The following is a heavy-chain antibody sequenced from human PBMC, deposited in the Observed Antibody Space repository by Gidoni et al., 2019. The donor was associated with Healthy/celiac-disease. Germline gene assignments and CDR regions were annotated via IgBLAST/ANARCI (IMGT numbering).Heavy chain of an antibody. V-gene: IGHV1-18*01. J-gene: IGHJ4*02. CDR1: GYTFTSYG. CDR3: ARDLPASGPNYYGSGSYYTRFDY. Sequence: QVQLVQSGAEVKKPGASVKVSCKASGYTFTSYGISWARQAPGQELEWMGWISAYNGNTNYEQKLQGRVTMTTDTSTSTAYMELRSLRSDDTAVYYCARDLPASGPNYYGSGSYYTRFDYWGQGTLVTVSS. D-gene: IGHD3-10*01. CDR2: ISAYNGNT.